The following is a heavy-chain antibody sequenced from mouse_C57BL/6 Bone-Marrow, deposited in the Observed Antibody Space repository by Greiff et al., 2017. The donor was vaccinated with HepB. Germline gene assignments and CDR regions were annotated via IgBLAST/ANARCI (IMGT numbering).Heavy chain of an antibody. J-gene: IGHJ2*01. CDR2: INPNNGGT. CDR3: ARGVLYGSSYGDY. CDR1: GYTFTDYY. D-gene: IGHD1-1*01. Sequence: EVQLQQSGPELVKPGASVKISCKASGYTFTDYYMNWVKQSHGKSLEWIGDINPNNGGTSYNQKFKGKATLTVDKSSSTAYMELRSLTSEDSAVYYCARGVLYGSSYGDYWGQGTTLTVSS. V-gene: IGHV1-26*01.